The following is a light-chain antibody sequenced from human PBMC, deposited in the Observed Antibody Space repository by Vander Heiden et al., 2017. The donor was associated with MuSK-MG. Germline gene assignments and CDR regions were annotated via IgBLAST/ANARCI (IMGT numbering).Light chain of an antibody. CDR1: QSVSSA. CDR3: QQRSNWPLT. Sequence: IVLTQSPATLSLSPGERATLSCRASQSVSSALVWYQQKAGQAPRLLIYDVSNRATGIPARFSGSGSGTDFTLTINSLEPEDFAVYYCQQRSNWPLTFGAGTKVEIK. J-gene: IGKJ4*01. V-gene: IGKV3-11*01. CDR2: DVS.